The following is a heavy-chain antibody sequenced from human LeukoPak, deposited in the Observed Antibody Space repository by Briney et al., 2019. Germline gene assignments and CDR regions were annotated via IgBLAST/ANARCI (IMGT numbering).Heavy chain of an antibody. CDR2: IYYSGNT. CDR1: GGSISSGIYY. V-gene: IGHV4-39*01. Sequence: PSETLSLTCTVSGGSISSGIYYWGWIRQPPGKGLESIGSIYYSGNTYYNPSLKSRVTISVDTSKNQLSLKLNSVTAADTAVYYCARHVRQQLPPKAFDYWGQGTLVTVSS. CDR3: ARHVRQQLPPKAFDY. J-gene: IGHJ4*02. D-gene: IGHD6-13*01.